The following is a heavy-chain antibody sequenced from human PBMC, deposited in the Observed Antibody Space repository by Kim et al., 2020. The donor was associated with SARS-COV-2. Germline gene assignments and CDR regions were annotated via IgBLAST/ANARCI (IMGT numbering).Heavy chain of an antibody. Sequence: ASVKVSCKASGYTFTSYGISWVRQAPGQGLEWMGWISAYNGNTNYAQKLQGRVTMTTDTSTSTAYMELRSLRSDDTAVYYCARDHKPYYYDSSGYYYSDYWGQGTLVTVSS. CDR3: ARDHKPYYYDSSGYYYSDY. CDR1: GYTFTSYG. D-gene: IGHD3-22*01. J-gene: IGHJ4*02. CDR2: ISAYNGNT. V-gene: IGHV1-18*01.